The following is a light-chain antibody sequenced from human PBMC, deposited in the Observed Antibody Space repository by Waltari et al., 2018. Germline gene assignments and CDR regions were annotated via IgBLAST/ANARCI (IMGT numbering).Light chain of an antibody. CDR3: NSYTTSRSFWV. Sequence: QSALTQPASVSGSPGQSITITCTGTSSDVGGYKHVSWYQQHPGKVPKLVIYEVNHRPSGVSNRFSGYKSGNTASLTISGLQAEDEADYYCNSYTTSRSFWVFGGGTKLTVL. J-gene: IGLJ3*02. V-gene: IGLV2-14*03. CDR1: SSDVGGYKH. CDR2: EVN.